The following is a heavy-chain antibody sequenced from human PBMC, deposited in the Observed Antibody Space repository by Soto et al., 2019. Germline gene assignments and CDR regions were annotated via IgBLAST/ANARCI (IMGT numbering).Heavy chain of an antibody. D-gene: IGHD2-15*01. CDR3: AKGGYDSTGAFDI. CDR1: GFTFSSYG. CDR2: ISYDGSNK. V-gene: IGHV3-30*18. J-gene: IGHJ3*02. Sequence: PGGSLRLSCAASGFTFSSYGMHWVRQAPGKGLEWVAVISYDGSNKYYADSVKGRFTISRDNSKNTLYLQMNSLRAEDTAVYYCAKGGYDSTGAFDIWGQGTMVTVSS.